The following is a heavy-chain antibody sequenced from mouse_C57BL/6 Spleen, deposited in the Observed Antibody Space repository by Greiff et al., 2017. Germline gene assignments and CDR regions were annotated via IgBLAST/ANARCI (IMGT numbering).Heavy chain of an antibody. D-gene: IGHD4-1*01. J-gene: IGHJ2*01. V-gene: IGHV1-55*01. CDR2: IYPGSGST. CDR1: GYTFTSYW. CDR3: AREGLGRGDY. Sequence: QVHVKQPGAELVKPGASVKMSCKASGYTFTSYWITWVKQRPGQGLEWIGDIYPGSGSTNYNEKFKSKATLTVDTSSSTAYMQLSSLTSEDSAVCYCAREGLGRGDYWGQGTTLTVSS.